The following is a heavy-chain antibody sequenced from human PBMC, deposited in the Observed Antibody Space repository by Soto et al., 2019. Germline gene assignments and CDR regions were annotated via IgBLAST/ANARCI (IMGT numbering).Heavy chain of an antibody. D-gene: IGHD3-3*01. Sequence: PGVSLRLSCSASGFTFSSYDMIWVRQAPGKGLEWVASIKRGGGGKYCLGNVKGRFTVSRDDAESSLSLQLNSLRADDTAIYYCARARFRGMDVWAQGTTVTVSS. CDR3: ARARFRGMDV. CDR2: IKRGGGGK. V-gene: IGHV3-7*01. CDR1: GFTFSSYD. J-gene: IGHJ6*02.